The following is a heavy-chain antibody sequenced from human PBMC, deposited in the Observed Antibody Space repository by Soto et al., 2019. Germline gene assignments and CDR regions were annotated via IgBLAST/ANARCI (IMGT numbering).Heavy chain of an antibody. D-gene: IGHD4-17*01. CDR3: ARAHYGDYGYGMDV. CDR1: GGSISSGGYS. CDR2: IYHSGST. J-gene: IGHJ6*01. V-gene: IGHV4-30-2*01. Sequence: QLQLQESGSGLVKPSQTLSLTCAVSGGSISSGGYSWSWIRQPPGKGLEWIGYIYHSGSTYYNPSLKYRVTSSVDRSKNQFSPKLSSVTAADTAVYYCARAHYGDYGYGMDVWGQGTTVTVSS.